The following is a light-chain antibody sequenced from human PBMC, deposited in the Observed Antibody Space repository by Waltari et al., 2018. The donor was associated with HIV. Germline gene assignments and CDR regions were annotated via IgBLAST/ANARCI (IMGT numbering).Light chain of an antibody. CDR1: NSNLGTNT. CDR3: ATWDDTPTGHVL. J-gene: IGLJ2*01. CDR2: TNS. Sequence: QSILTQPPSASGTPGQTVTISCSGSNSNLGTNTVNWYQHLPGAAPTLLIYTNSQRPSGVPDRFSAAKSGTSASLAISGLQSEDEADYYCATWDDTPTGHVLFGGGTKVTVL. V-gene: IGLV1-44*01.